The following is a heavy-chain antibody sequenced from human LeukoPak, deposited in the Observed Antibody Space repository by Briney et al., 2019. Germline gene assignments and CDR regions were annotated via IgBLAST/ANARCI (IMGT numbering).Heavy chain of an antibody. CDR1: GFTFSSYG. CDR2: IRYDGSNK. D-gene: IGHD3-22*01. Sequence: GGSLRLSCAASGFTFSSYGMHWVRQAPGKGLEWVAFIRYDGSNKYYADSVKGRFTISRDNSKNTLYLQMNSLRAEDTAVYYRAKDIAPEYYYDSSGLDWGQGTLVTVSS. V-gene: IGHV3-30*02. CDR3: AKDIAPEYYYDSSGLD. J-gene: IGHJ4*02.